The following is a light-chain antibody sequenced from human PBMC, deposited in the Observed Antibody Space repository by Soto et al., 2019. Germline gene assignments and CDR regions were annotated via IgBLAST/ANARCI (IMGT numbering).Light chain of an antibody. CDR3: VSYTTSASYV. Sequence: QSVLTQPASVSGSPGQSITISCTGTSSDVGGFIFVSWYQQHPGRAPKLMIYDVSNRPSGVSNRFSGSKSGNTASLTIPGLQADDDADYYCVSYTTSASYVFGTGTKVTV. CDR1: SSDVGGFIF. V-gene: IGLV2-14*01. J-gene: IGLJ1*01. CDR2: DVS.